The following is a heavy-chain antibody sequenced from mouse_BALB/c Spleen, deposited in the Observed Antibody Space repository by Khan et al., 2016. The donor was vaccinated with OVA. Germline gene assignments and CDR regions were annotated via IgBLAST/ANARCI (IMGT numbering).Heavy chain of an antibody. Sequence: QIQLVQSGPELKKPGETVKISCKASGYTLTNYGMNWLKQAPGKGLKWMGWINTYTGEPTYAEDFKGRIAFSLETSASTAYLQINNLKNEDTATYFCARSNGNYWFAYWGQGTLVTVSA. V-gene: IGHV9-3-1*01. CDR2: INTYTGEP. CDR1: GYTLTNYG. D-gene: IGHD2-1*01. J-gene: IGHJ3*01. CDR3: ARSNGNYWFAY.